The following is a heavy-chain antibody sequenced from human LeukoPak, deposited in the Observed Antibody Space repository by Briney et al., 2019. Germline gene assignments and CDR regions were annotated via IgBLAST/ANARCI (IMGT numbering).Heavy chain of an antibody. CDR2: IWYDGSNK. D-gene: IGHD2-2*01. CDR3: ARESYCSSTSCYLRGFDY. J-gene: IGHJ4*02. Sequence: PGGSLRLSCAASGFTFSSYGMHWVRQAPGKGLEWVAVIWYDGSNKYYADPVKGRFTISRDNSKNTLYLQMNSLRAEDTAVYYCARESYCSSTSCYLRGFDYWGQGTLVTVSS. V-gene: IGHV3-33*01. CDR1: GFTFSSYG.